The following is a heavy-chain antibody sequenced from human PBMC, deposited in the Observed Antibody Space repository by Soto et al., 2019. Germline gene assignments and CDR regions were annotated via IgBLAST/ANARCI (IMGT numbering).Heavy chain of an antibody. CDR1: GGSINSGDYY. CDR3: ARDRYYGSGTYYNFYSGMDV. V-gene: IGHV4-30-4*02. J-gene: IGHJ6*02. D-gene: IGHD3-10*01. Sequence: SETLSLTCTVSGGSINSGDYYWTWVRQPPGKGLEWIGNIFHSGSTYYTPSLQSRVTISLDTSKNHFSLKLSSVNTEDTAVYYCARDRYYGSGTYYNFYSGMDVWGQGTTVT. CDR2: IFHSGST.